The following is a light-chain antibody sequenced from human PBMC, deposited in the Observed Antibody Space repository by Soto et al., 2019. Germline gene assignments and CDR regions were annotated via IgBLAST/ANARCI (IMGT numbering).Light chain of an antibody. V-gene: IGKV1-5*03. CDR1: QSISTW. J-gene: IGKJ4*01. CDR2: KAY. Sequence: DIQMTQYPSTLSASVGDRVTITCRASQSISTWLAWYQQKPGKAPNLLIYKAYNLQSGVPSRFSGSGSGTEFTLTISRLQPDDFATYYCQQYNDYQITFGGGTTMEIK. CDR3: QQYNDYQIT.